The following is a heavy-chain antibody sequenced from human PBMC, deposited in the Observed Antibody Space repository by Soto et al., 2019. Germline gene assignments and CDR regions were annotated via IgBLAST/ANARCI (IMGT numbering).Heavy chain of an antibody. CDR2: INEGGART. Sequence: GASLRLSCAASGFTFGNRPMIWVRQAPGKGLEWVSTINEGGARTHYADSVEGRFTISRDNSKSTLDLQMNSLRAEDTAVYYCLSRVPVYFDCCGRGTRSTVSS. V-gene: IGHV3-23*01. D-gene: IGHD2-2*01. J-gene: IGHJ4*01. CDR1: GFTFGNRP. CDR3: LSRVPVYFDC.